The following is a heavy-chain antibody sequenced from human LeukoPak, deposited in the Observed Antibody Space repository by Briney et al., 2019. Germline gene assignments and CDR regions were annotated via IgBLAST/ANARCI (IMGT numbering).Heavy chain of an antibody. J-gene: IGHJ3*02. CDR3: ARGYYYDSRGYDAFDI. CDR2: ISAYNGNT. V-gene: IGHV1-18*01. Sequence: ASVKVSYKTSGYTFTSYGISWVRQAPGQGLEWMGWISAYNGNTNYAQKLQGRVSMTTDTSTSTAYMELRSLRSDDTAVYYCARGYYYDSRGYDAFDIWGQGTMVTLSS. CDR1: GYTFTSYG. D-gene: IGHD3-22*01.